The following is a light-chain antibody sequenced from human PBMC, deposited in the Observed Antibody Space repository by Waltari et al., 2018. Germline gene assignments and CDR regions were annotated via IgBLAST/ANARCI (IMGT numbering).Light chain of an antibody. V-gene: IGKV3-15*01. CDR2: DAS. CDR1: QTVSTR. Sequence: EIVLPQSPATLSVSPGETVTLSCRASQTVSTRLAWYQKKSGQAPKVLIFDASTRATGIPATFTGSGSGTEFTLTISSLQSEDFAVYYCQQYKEWPLTFGGGTKVEIK. J-gene: IGKJ4*01. CDR3: QQYKEWPLT.